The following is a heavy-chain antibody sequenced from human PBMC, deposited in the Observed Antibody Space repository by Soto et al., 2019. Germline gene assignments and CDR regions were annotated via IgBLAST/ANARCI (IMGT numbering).Heavy chain of an antibody. V-gene: IGHV3-23*01. CDR2: ISGNGETT. J-gene: IGHJ6*02. CDR1: GFTFNTHA. Sequence: EVQVLESGGGLLQPGGSLRLSCVASGFTFNTHAMTWVRQGPGMGLEWTSSISGNGETTYYADSVKGRFTVSRDNSKNTLYLQMNSLRVEDTATYYCVKYWSGNKCPCMDVWGQGTTVTVSS. D-gene: IGHD3-3*01. CDR3: VKYWSGNKCPCMDV.